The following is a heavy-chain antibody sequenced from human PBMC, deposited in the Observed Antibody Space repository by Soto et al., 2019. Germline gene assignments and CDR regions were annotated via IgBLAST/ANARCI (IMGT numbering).Heavy chain of an antibody. D-gene: IGHD3-22*01. V-gene: IGHV4-59*01. CDR1: GGSISSYY. Sequence: LSLTCTVSGGSISSYYWSWIRQPPGKGLEWIGYIYYSGSTNYNPSLKSRVTISVDTSKNQFSLKLSSVTAADTAVYYCARGDRYYYDSSGTRGYYFDYWGQGTLVTVSS. CDR2: IYYSGST. CDR3: ARGDRYYYDSSGTRGYYFDY. J-gene: IGHJ4*02.